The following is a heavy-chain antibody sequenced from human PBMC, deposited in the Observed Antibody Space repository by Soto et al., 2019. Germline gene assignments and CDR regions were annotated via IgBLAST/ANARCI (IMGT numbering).Heavy chain of an antibody. Sequence: QVQLQESGPGLVKPSETLSLTCTVSGASVSSGNYYWSWIRQPPGKGLEWIGYISYSGSTNYNPSLKSRVTISIDTAKNQFSLKLSSVTAADTAVYYGVRASGSYYAYWGQGTLVTVSS. CDR3: VRASGSYYAY. J-gene: IGHJ4*02. CDR2: ISYSGST. D-gene: IGHD1-26*01. V-gene: IGHV4-61*01. CDR1: GASVSSGNYY.